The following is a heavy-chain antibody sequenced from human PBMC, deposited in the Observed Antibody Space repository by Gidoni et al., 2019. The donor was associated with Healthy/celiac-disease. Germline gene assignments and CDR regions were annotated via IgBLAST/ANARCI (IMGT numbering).Heavy chain of an antibody. D-gene: IGHD4-17*01. J-gene: IGHJ4*02. CDR2: IKQDGSEK. CDR1: GFTFSSYW. CDR3: ARETEYGDLDY. Sequence: EVQLVESGGGLVQPGGSLRLPCAAPGFTFSSYWMSWVRQAPGKGLEWVANIKQDGSEKYYVDSVKGRFTISRDNAKNSLYLQMNSLRAEDTAVYYCARETEYGDLDYWGQGTLVTVSS. V-gene: IGHV3-7*01.